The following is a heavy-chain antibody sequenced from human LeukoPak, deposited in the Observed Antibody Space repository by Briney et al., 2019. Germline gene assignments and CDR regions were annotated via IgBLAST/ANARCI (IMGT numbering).Heavy chain of an antibody. J-gene: IGHJ4*02. CDR2: IYYSGST. Sequence: SETLSLTCTVSGGSISSYYWSWIRQPPGKGLEWIGYIYYSGSTNYNPSLKSRVTISVDTSQNQFSLKLSSVTAADTAVYYCARGEDYGGNLVYWGQGTLVTVSS. D-gene: IGHD4-23*01. V-gene: IGHV4-59*01. CDR3: ARGEDYGGNLVY. CDR1: GGSISSYY.